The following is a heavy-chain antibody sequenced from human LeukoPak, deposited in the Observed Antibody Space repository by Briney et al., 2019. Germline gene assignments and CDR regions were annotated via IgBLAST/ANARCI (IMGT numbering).Heavy chain of an antibody. CDR2: ISSSSSYI. CDR1: GFTFSSYS. Sequence: TGGSLRLSCAAFGFTFSSYSMNWVRQAPGKGLEWVSSISSSSSYIYYADSVKGRFTISRDNAKNSLYLQMNSLRAEDTAVYYCARGRGWFGELWVGSFDYWGQGTLVTVSS. J-gene: IGHJ4*02. CDR3: ARGRGWFGELWVGSFDY. D-gene: IGHD3-10*01. V-gene: IGHV3-21*01.